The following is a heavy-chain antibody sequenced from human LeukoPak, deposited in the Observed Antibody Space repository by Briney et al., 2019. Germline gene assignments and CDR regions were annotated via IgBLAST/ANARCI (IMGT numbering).Heavy chain of an antibody. CDR3: ARFGPPPGYSSGWYSFDP. V-gene: IGHV3-21*01. D-gene: IGHD6-19*01. CDR2: ISSSSSYI. J-gene: IGHJ5*02. Sequence: GGSLRLSCAASGFTFSSYSMNWVRQAPGKGLEWVSSISSSSSYIYYADSVKGRFTISRDNAKNSLYLQMNSLRAEDTAVYYCARFGPPPGYSSGWYSFDPWGQGTLVTVSS. CDR1: GFTFSSYS.